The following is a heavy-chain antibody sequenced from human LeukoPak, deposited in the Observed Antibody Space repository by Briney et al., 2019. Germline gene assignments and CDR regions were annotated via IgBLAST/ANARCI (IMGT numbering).Heavy chain of an antibody. CDR3: AREGEGYTDAFDI. CDR2: IWYDGSNK. Sequence: PGGSLRLSCAASGFTFSSYGMHWARQAPGKGLEWVAVIWYDGSNKYYADSVKGRFTISRDNSKNTLYLQMNSLRAEDTAVYYCAREGEGYTDAFDIWGQGTMVTVSS. J-gene: IGHJ3*02. CDR1: GFTFSSYG. V-gene: IGHV3-33*01. D-gene: IGHD3-16*02.